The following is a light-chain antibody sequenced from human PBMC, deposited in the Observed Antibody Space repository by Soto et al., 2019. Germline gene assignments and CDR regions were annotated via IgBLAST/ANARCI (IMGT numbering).Light chain of an antibody. CDR2: DAS. Sequence: EIVLTQSPATLSLSAGERATLSCRASQSVRSYLVWYQQKPGQAPRLLIYDASSRVAGIPARFSGSGSGTDFTLTISSLEPEDFAVYYCQQRGNWALTFGGGTKVEFK. J-gene: IGKJ4*01. CDR3: QQRGNWALT. CDR1: QSVRSY. V-gene: IGKV3-11*01.